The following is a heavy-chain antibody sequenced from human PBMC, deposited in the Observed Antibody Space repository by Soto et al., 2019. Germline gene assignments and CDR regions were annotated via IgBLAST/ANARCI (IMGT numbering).Heavy chain of an antibody. CDR2: ISSATTYI. D-gene: IGHD7-27*01. CDR3: ERKILPGDHSGHFDL. J-gene: IGHJ3*01. CDR1: DFAFGSHT. V-gene: IGHV3-21*01. Sequence: NPGGSLRLSCAASDFAFGSHTMAWVRQAPGKGLEWVSSISSATTYILYVDSVRGRFTVSRDNAKKSLFLQMDRLMADDTAVYFCERKILPGDHSGHFDLWGQGTMVTVSS.